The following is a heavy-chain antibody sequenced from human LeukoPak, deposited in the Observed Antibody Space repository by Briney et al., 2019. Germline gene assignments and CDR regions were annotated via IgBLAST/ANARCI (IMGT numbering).Heavy chain of an antibody. CDR3: AKEQDSYGYGPFFDY. CDR1: GFTFSSYA. J-gene: IGHJ4*02. Sequence: GGSLRLSCAASGFTFSSYAMSWVRQAPGKGLEWVSAISGSGGRTYYADSAKGRFTISRDNSKNTLYLQMNSLRAEDTAVYYCAKEQDSYGYGPFFDYWGQGTLVTVSS. D-gene: IGHD5-18*01. V-gene: IGHV3-23*01. CDR2: ISGSGGRT.